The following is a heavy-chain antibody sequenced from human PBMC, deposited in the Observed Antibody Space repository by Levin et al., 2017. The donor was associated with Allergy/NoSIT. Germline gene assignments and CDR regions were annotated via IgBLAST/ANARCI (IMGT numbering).Heavy chain of an antibody. CDR3: ARGRCDVFTGYYNVRYFDL. J-gene: IGHJ2*01. CDR2: IIHTGST. V-gene: IGHV4-34*01. D-gene: IGHD3-9*01. Sequence: SETLSLTCAVYGGSFSGYFWSWIRQPPGKGLEWIGEIIHTGSTNYNPSLKSRVTISVDSSKNHFSLKLNSVTAADTAVYFCARGRCDVFTGYYNVRYFDLWGRGTLVTVSS. CDR1: GGSFSGYF.